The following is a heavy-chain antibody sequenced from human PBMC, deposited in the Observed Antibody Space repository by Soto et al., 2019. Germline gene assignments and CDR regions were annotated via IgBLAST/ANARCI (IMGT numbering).Heavy chain of an antibody. CDR3: AKYVIVAVGSLPEYFQH. V-gene: IGHV3-23*01. CDR1: GFTFSSYA. J-gene: IGHJ1*01. D-gene: IGHD6-13*01. Sequence: EVQLLESGGGLVQPGGSLRLSCAASGFTFSSYAMSWVRQAPGKGLEWVSGISDSAGSTYYADSVKGRFTISRDNSKNTLYLQMNSLRAEATAVSYCAKYVIVAVGSLPEYFQHWGQGTLVTVSS. CDR2: ISDSAGST.